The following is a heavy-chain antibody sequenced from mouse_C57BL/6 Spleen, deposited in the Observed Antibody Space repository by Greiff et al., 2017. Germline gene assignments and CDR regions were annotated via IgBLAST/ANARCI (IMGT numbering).Heavy chain of an antibody. J-gene: IGHJ3*01. CDR1: GFNIKDYY. CDR3: ARETAQATPFAY. V-gene: IGHV14-2*01. D-gene: IGHD3-2*02. CDR2: IDPEDGET. Sequence: EVKLVESGAELVKPGASVKLSCTASGFNIKDYYMHWVKQRTEQGLEWIGRIDPEDGETKYDPKFQGKATITADTSSNTAYLQLSSLTSEDTAVYYCARETAQATPFAYWGQGTLVTVSA.